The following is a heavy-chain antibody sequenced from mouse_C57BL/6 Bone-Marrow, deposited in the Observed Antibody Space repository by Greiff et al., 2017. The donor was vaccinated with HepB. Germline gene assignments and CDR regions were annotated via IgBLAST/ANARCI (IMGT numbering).Heavy chain of an antibody. CDR3: ARDRGNGYSWFAY. D-gene: IGHD2-3*01. J-gene: IGHJ3*01. V-gene: IGHV3-1*01. CDR2: ISYSGST. CDR1: GYSITSGYD. Sequence: EVKLQESGPGMVKPSQSLSLTCTVPGYSITSGYDWHWIRHFPGNKLEWMGYISYSGSTNYNPSLKSRISITHDTSKNHFFLKLNSVTTEDTATYYCARDRGNGYSWFAYWGQGTLVTVSA.